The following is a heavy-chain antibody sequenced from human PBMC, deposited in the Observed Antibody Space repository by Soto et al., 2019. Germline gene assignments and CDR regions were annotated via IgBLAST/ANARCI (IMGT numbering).Heavy chain of an antibody. CDR3: ARTVATNPYYSDY. J-gene: IGHJ4*02. CDR1: GFTFSSYG. Sequence: QVQLVESGGGVVQPGRSLSLSCAASGFTFSSYGMHCVRHAPGKGLEWGAVIWYDGSNTYYADSVKGRCTISRDNSKNTLSLQMNSLRAEDTAVYYCARTVATNPYYSDYWGQGTLVTVSS. D-gene: IGHD4-17*01. V-gene: IGHV3-33*01. CDR2: IWYDGSNT.